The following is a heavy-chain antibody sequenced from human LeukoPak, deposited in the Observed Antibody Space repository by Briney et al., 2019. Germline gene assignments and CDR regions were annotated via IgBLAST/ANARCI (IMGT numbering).Heavy chain of an antibody. V-gene: IGHV3-30*15. D-gene: IGHD5-12*01. J-gene: IGHJ4*02. CDR2: ISSDGSNN. CDR1: GLTFSDYV. CDR3: ARGSRIRAATIEDY. Sequence: GGSLRLSCAASGLTFSDYVMHWVRQAPGKGLEWVAVISSDGSNNDYADSVKGRFAISRDNSKNTLYLQMSSLRDEDTAVYYCARGSRIRAATIEDYWGQGPLVTVSS.